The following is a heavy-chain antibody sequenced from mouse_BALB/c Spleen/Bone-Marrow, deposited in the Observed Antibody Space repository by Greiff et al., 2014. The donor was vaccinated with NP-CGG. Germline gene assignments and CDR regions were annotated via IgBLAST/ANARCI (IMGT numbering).Heavy chain of an antibody. D-gene: IGHD4-1*01. CDR3: ARRGTGTGSYYFDY. Sequence: VQLKESGGDLVKPGGSLKLSCAASGFTFSNYGMSWVRQTPDKRLEWVGTISSVGSYTYYPDSVKGRFTISRDNAKNTLFLQMSSLKSEDTAMYYCARRGTGTGSYYFDYWGQGTTLTVSS. CDR2: ISSVGSYT. J-gene: IGHJ2*01. CDR1: GFTFSNYG. V-gene: IGHV5-6*01.